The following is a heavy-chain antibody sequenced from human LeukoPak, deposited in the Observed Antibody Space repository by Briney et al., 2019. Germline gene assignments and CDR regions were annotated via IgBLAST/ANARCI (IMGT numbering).Heavy chain of an antibody. CDR2: IYDSAST. V-gene: IGHV4-61*01. D-gene: IGHD5-18*01. CDR3: AREFIGSYGNFDY. J-gene: IGHJ4*02. Sequence: SETLSLTCTVSGGSVSMGSYYSSWLRQPPGKGREWIVYIYDSASTNYNPSPKSRVTISVDTSKNQFYLKLSSVTAADTAVYYCAREFIGSYGNFDYWGQGTLVTVSS. CDR1: GGSVSMGSYY.